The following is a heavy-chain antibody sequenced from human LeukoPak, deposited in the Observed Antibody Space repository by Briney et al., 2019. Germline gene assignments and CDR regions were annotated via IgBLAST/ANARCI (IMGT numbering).Heavy chain of an antibody. D-gene: IGHD3-3*01. V-gene: IGHV4-34*01. Sequence: KSSETLSPTCAVYGGSFSGYYWSWIRQPPGKGLEWIGEINHSGSTNYNPSLKSRVTISVDTSKNQFSLKLSSVTAADTAVYYCARGVRITIFGVVTPMDVWGQGTTVTVSS. CDR3: ARGVRITIFGVVTPMDV. J-gene: IGHJ6*02. CDR2: INHSGST. CDR1: GGSFSGYY.